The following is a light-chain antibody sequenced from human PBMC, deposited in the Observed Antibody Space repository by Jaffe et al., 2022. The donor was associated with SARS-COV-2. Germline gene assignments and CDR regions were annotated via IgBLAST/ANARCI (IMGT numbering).Light chain of an antibody. CDR1: SSDVGGYDY. Sequence: QSALTQPPSASGSPGQSVTISCTGTSSDVGGYDYVSWYQQHPGKAPKVLIYEVTKRPSGVPDRFSGSKSGNMASLTVSGLQAEDEADYYCSSYAGSNTWVFGGGTMLTVL. CDR2: EVT. J-gene: IGLJ2*01. V-gene: IGLV2-8*01. CDR3: SSYAGSNTWV.